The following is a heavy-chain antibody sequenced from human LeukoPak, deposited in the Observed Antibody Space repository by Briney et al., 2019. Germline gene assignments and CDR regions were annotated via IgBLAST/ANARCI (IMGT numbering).Heavy chain of an antibody. Sequence: GGSLRLSCAASGFTFSTYSMNWVRQAPGQGLEWVAVISYDGNNKFYADSVKGRFTISRDNSQNMLYLQMNSLRAEDTAIYYCAKPHSSGWYYFDSWGLGTLVTVSS. D-gene: IGHD6-19*01. CDR1: GFTFSTYS. CDR3: AKPHSSGWYYFDS. J-gene: IGHJ4*02. CDR2: ISYDGNNK. V-gene: IGHV3-30*18.